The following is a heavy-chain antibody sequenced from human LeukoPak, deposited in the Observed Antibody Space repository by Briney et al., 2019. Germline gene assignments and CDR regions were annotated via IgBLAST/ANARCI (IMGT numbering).Heavy chain of an antibody. D-gene: IGHD1-14*01. CDR3: ARGISDRFDY. Sequence: GGSLRLSCAASGFTFSSYEMNWVRQAPGKGLEWVSYISSSGSTIFYADSVKGRFTISRDNAKNSLYLQMNSLRAEDTAVYYCARGISDRFDYWGQGTLVTVSS. CDR1: GFTFSSYE. V-gene: IGHV3-48*03. J-gene: IGHJ4*02. CDR2: ISSSGSTI.